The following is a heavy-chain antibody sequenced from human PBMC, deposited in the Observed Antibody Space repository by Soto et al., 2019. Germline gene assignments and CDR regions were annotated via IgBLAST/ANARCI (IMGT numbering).Heavy chain of an antibody. CDR1: GGSISGYY. V-gene: IGHV4-34*01. CDR2: INHSGST. D-gene: IGHD3-9*01. J-gene: IGHJ5*02. Sequence: SETLSLTCAVYGGSISGYYWSWIRQPPGKGLEWIGEINHSGSTNYNPSLKSRVTISVDTSKNQFSLKLSSVTAADTAVYYCARGHVLRYFDWSRTWFDPWGQGTLVTVSS. CDR3: ARGHVLRYFDWSRTWFDP.